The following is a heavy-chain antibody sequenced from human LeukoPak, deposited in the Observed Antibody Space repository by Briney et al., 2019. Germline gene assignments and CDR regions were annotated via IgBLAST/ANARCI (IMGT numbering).Heavy chain of an antibody. CDR2: IYYSGSN. D-gene: IGHD4-23*01. CDR1: GGSISSSSYY. V-gene: IGHV4-39*07. CDR3: ARKATTVVTNFDY. J-gene: IGHJ4*02. Sequence: PSETLSLTCTVSGGSISSSSYYWGWIRQPPGKGREGIGSIYYSGSNYYNPSLKSRVTISVDTSKNQFSLKLSSVTAADTAVYYCARKATTVVTNFDYWGQGTLVTVSS.